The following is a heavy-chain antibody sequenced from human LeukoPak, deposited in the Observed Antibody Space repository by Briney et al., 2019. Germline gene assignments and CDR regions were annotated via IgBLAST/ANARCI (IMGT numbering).Heavy chain of an antibody. D-gene: IGHD5-12*01. V-gene: IGHV3-48*01. Sequence: GGSLRLSCAASGFNFIDYSMNWVHQAPGKGLEWISYIGISSGNTKYADSVKGRFTISRDKARNSLYLQMNSLRVEDTAMYYCARDHRYAFDNWGHGTLVTVSS. J-gene: IGHJ4*01. CDR2: IGISSGNT. CDR1: GFNFIDYS. CDR3: ARDHRYAFDN.